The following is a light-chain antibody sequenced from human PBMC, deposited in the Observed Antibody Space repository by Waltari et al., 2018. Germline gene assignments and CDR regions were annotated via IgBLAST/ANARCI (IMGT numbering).Light chain of an antibody. CDR3: QRRSNWPRA. CDR2: DAS. Sequence: EIVLTQSPATLSLSPGERATLTCRASQSVSSYLAWYKQTPGQAPRLLIYDASNRATGIPARCSGSGAGTDVTLTISSQEREDVGVYYCQRRSNWPRAFGQGTKVEIK. V-gene: IGKV3-11*01. J-gene: IGKJ1*01. CDR1: QSVSSY.